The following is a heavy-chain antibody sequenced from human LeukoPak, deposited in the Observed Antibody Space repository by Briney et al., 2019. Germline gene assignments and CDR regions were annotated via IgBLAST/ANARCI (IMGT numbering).Heavy chain of an antibody. V-gene: IGHV1-69*06. D-gene: IGHD3-9*01. J-gene: IGHJ6*04. CDR1: GGTFSSYA. CDR3: ARVRELRYFDWLPYYYYYGMDV. Sequence: WASVKVSCKASGGTFSSYAISWVRQAPGQGLEWMGGIIPIFGTANYAQKFQGRVTITADKSTSTAYMELSSLRSEDTAVYYCARVRELRYFDWLPYYYYYGMDVWGKGTTVTVSS. CDR2: IIPIFGTA.